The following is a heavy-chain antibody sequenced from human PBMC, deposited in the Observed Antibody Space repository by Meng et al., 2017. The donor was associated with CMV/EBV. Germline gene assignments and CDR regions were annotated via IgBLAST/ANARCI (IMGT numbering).Heavy chain of an antibody. CDR2: IYSGGST. D-gene: IGHD3-3*01. J-gene: IGHJ6*02. V-gene: IGHV3-53*01. CDR1: GFTVSSNY. Sequence: ETLSLTCAASGFTVSSNYMSWVRQAPGKGLEWVSVIYSGGSTYYADSVKGRFTISRDNSKNTLYLQMNSLRAEDTAVYYCARVATVRFLEVSGMDVWGQGTTVTVSS. CDR3: ARVATVRFLEVSGMDV.